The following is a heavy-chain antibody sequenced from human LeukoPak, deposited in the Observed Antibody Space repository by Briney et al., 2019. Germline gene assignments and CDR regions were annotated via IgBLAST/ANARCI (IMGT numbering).Heavy chain of an antibody. CDR3: ARVGGAAAVPQEGYFDY. V-gene: IGHV1-69*01. Sequence: ASVKVSCKASGDTFSTYAISWVRQAPGQGLEWMGGIIPIFGTANYAQKFQGRVTITADESTSTAYMELSSLRSEDTAVYYCARVGGAAAVPQEGYFDYWGQGTLVTVSS. J-gene: IGHJ4*02. D-gene: IGHD6-13*01. CDR2: IIPIFGTA. CDR1: GDTFSTYA.